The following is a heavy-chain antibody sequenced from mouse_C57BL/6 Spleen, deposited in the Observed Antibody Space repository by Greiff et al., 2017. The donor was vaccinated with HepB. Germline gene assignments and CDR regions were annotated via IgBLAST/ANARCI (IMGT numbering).Heavy chain of an antibody. CDR3: ARSGPILRAHYCDY. J-gene: IGHJ2*01. CDR1: GYTFTSYT. CDR2: ITPSSGYT. V-gene: IGHV1-4*01. Sequence: VQLQQSGAELARPGASVKMSCKASGYTFTSYTMHWVKQRPGQGLEWIGYITPSSGYTKYNQKFKDKATLTADKSSSTAYMQLSSLTSEDSAVYYCARSGPILRAHYCDYWGQGTTLTVSS. D-gene: IGHD1-1*01.